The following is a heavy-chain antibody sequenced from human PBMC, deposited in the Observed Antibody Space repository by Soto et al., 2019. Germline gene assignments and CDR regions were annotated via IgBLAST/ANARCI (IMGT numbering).Heavy chain of an antibody. J-gene: IGHJ4*02. CDR2: FDPEDGET. D-gene: IGHD6-19*01. CDR1: GYPFTELS. V-gene: IGHV1-24*01. Sequence: XSVKVAITVSGYPFTELSMDWVRQAPGKGLEWMGGFDPEDGETIYAQKFQGRVTMTEDTSTDTAYMELSSLRSEDTAVYYCAKIPVAWGQTTNDYWGQGTLVTVSS. CDR3: AKIPVAWGQTTNDY.